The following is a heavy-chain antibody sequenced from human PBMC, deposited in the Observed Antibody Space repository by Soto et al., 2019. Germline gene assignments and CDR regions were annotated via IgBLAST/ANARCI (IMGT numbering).Heavy chain of an antibody. Sequence: PGGSLRLSCAASGFTFSSYSMNWVRQAPGKGLEWVSYISSSSSTIYYADSVKGRFTISRDNAKNSLYLQMNSLRDEDTAVYCCARDGDYGDEYGMDVWGQGTTVTVSS. CDR2: ISSSSSTI. J-gene: IGHJ6*02. V-gene: IGHV3-48*02. CDR3: ARDGDYGDEYGMDV. CDR1: GFTFSSYS. D-gene: IGHD4-17*01.